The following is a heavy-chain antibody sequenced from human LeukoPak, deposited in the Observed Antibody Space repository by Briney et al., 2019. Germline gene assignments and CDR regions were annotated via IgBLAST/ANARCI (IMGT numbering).Heavy chain of an antibody. V-gene: IGHV3-66*01. D-gene: IGHD3-3*02. Sequence: GGSLRLSCAASGFTVSSNYISWVRQAPGKGLEWVSAVYSDGNTYYADSVKGRFTISRDNAKNSVYLQMNSLRDEDTAVYFCARLLATWDYYYMDVWGKGTTVTVSS. CDR2: VYSDGNT. CDR1: GFTVSSNY. CDR3: ARLLATWDYYYMDV. J-gene: IGHJ6*03.